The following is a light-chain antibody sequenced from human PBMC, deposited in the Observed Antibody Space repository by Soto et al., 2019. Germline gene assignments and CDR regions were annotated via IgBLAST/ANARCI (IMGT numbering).Light chain of an antibody. V-gene: IGLV1-51*01. CDR2: DDD. J-gene: IGLJ3*02. CDR3: GTWHSTLSVEWV. Sequence: QSVLTQPPSVSAAPGQKVTISCSGSNSSIGANSVSWYQHLPGTAPKVVIYDDDKRPSGIPDRFSGSKSGTSATLDITGLQIGDEADYYCGTWHSTLSVEWVFGGGTKVTVL. CDR1: NSSIGANS.